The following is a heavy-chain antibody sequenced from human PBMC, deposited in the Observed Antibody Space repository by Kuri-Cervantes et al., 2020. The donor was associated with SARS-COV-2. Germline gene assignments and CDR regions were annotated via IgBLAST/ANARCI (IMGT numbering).Heavy chain of an antibody. V-gene: IGHV3-30-3*01. Sequence: GGSLRLSCAASGFTFSSYAMHWVRQAPGKGLEWVAVISYDGSNKYYADSVKGRFTISRDNPKNTLYLQMNSLRAEDTAVYYCAKDHSSGVLYFDYWGQGTLVTVSS. CDR2: ISYDGSNK. D-gene: IGHD6-19*01. CDR1: GFTFSSYA. J-gene: IGHJ4*02. CDR3: AKDHSSGVLYFDY.